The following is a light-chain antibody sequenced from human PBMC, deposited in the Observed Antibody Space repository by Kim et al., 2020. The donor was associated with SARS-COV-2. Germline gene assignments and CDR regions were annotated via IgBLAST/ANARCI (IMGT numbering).Light chain of an antibody. Sequence: SRNHISWFQQKPGKAPKLLIYDASNVEAGVPSRFSGSGAGSHFTYTISSLQAEDIATYYCQQYEKPPFTFGQGTRLEI. J-gene: IGKJ2*01. CDR1: SRNH. CDR3: QQYEKPPFT. V-gene: IGKV1-33*01. CDR2: DAS.